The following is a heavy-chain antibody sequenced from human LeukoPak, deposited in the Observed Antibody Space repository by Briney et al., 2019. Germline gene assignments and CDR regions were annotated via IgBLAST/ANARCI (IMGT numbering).Heavy chain of an antibody. J-gene: IGHJ4*02. Sequence: ASVKVSCKASGYTFTNYDINWVRQATGQGLEWMGWMNPNSGNTGYAQKFQGRVTMTRNTSISTAYMELSSLRSEDTAVYYCARDFSGSYSRNYWGQGTLVTVSS. CDR1: GYTFTNYD. V-gene: IGHV1-8*01. CDR3: ARDFSGSYSRNY. D-gene: IGHD3-10*01. CDR2: MNPNSGNT.